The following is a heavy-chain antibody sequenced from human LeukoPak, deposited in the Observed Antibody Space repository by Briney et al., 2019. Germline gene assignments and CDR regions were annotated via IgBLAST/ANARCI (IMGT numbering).Heavy chain of an antibody. CDR2: ISSSGGSA. CDR1: GFTFNNHA. D-gene: IGHD2-15*01. Sequence: GGSLRLSCATSGFTFNNHAMSWVRQAPGMGLEWVSAISSSGGSAYYADSVKGRFAISRDNSKNTLFLQMNSLRTEDTAVYHCARRSPSSLGGRAIDYWGQGTLVTVSS. CDR3: ARRSPSSLGGRAIDY. J-gene: IGHJ4*02. V-gene: IGHV3-23*01.